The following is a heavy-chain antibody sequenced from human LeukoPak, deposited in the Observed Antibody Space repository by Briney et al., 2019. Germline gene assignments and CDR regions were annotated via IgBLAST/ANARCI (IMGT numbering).Heavy chain of an antibody. Sequence: SETLSLTCTVSGGSISSYYWSWIRQPPWKGLEWIGYIYYSGSTNYNPSLKSRVTISVDTSKNQFSLKLSSVTAADTAVYYCASGQQWLVRSGAFDIWGQGTMVTVSS. CDR1: GGSISSYY. D-gene: IGHD6-19*01. J-gene: IGHJ3*02. CDR2: IYYSGST. V-gene: IGHV4-59*01. CDR3: ASGQQWLVRSGAFDI.